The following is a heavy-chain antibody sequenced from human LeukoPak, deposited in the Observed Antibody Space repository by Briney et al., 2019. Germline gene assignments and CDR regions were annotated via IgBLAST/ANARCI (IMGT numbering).Heavy chain of an antibody. D-gene: IGHD3-16*01. CDR3: AKDDDWGRYKH. J-gene: IGHJ1*01. CDR2: ISPSGGIT. V-gene: IGHV3-23*01. CDR1: GFTFSSRDW. Sequence: GGSLRLSCVASGFTFSSRDWMTWVRQAPGKGLEWVSGISPSGGITYYTDSVKGRFTISRDNSKNTQSLQMNSLRAEDTAVYYCAKDDDWGRYKHWGQGTLVTVSS.